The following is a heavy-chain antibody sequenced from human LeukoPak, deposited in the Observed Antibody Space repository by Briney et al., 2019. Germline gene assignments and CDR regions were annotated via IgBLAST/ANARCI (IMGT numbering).Heavy chain of an antibody. J-gene: IGHJ4*02. CDR3: ARERQNKDFWSGGDY. D-gene: IGHD3-3*01. CDR2: IKQDGSEQ. Sequence: GGSLRLSCAASGFTFSTYWMSWVRQAPGKGLEWVANIKQDGSEQYYVDSVKGRFTISRDNAKNSLYLQMNTLRLEDTAVYYCARERQNKDFWSGGDYWGQGTLVTVSS. CDR1: GFTFSTYW. V-gene: IGHV3-7*01.